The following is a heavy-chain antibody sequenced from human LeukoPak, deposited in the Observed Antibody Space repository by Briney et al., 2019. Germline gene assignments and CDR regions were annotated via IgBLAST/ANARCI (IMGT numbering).Heavy chain of an antibody. CDR1: GFTFSDYY. CDR3: ARVYCSGGSCYPYFDY. Sequence: PGGSLRLSCAASGFTFSDYYMSWIRQAPGKGLEWVSYISSSSSTIYYADSVKGRFTISRDNAKNSLYLQMNSLRAGDTAVYYCARVYCSGGSCYPYFDYWGQGTLVTVSS. CDR2: ISSSSSTI. J-gene: IGHJ4*02. V-gene: IGHV3-11*04. D-gene: IGHD2-15*01.